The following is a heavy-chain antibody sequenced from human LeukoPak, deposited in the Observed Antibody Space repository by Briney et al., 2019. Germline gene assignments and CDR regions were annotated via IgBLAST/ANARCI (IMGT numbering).Heavy chain of an antibody. CDR2: IYYSGST. Sequence: PSETLSLTCTVSGGSISSSSYYWGWIRQPPGKGLEWIGSIYYSGSTYYNPSLKSRVTISVDTSKNQFSLKLSSVTAADTAVYYCARIQNGLVTAIAYYFDYWGQGTLVTVSS. CDR1: GGSISSSSYY. J-gene: IGHJ4*02. CDR3: ARIQNGLVTAIAYYFDY. V-gene: IGHV4-39*07. D-gene: IGHD2-21*02.